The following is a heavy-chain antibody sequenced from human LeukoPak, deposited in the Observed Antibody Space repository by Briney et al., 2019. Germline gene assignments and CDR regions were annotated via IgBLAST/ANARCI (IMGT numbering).Heavy chain of an antibody. Sequence: SVKVSCKASGGTFSSYAISWVRQAPGQGLEWMGGIIPIFGTANYAQKFQGRVTITADESTSTVYMELSSLRSEDTAGYYCARDAAEYCYYGMDVWGKGTTVTVSS. CDR3: ARDAAEYCYYGMDV. V-gene: IGHV1-69*01. CDR1: GGTFSSYA. D-gene: IGHD2-15*01. J-gene: IGHJ6*04. CDR2: IIPIFGTA.